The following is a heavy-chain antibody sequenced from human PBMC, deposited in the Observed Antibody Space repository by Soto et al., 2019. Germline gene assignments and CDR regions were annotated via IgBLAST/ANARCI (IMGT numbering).Heavy chain of an antibody. CDR2: VSSDGTNK. V-gene: IGHV3-33*01. D-gene: IGHD6-19*01. CDR3: ARDPDGGQWLFNY. CDR1: GFTFTTYA. Sequence: QVQLVESGGGVVQPGTSLRLSCAASGFTFTTYAMNWVRQAPGQGLEWVAMVSSDGTNKNYADSVKGRFTVSRDNSKNTLWLQMHSLRAEDTAVYYCARDPDGGQWLFNYWGQGSLVTVSS. J-gene: IGHJ4*02.